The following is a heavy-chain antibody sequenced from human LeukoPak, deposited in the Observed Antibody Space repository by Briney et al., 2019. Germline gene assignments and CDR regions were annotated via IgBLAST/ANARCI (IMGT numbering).Heavy chain of an antibody. CDR2: ISYDGSNK. V-gene: IGHV3-30-3*01. CDR3: ARDHYDFWRGGYFDY. J-gene: IGHJ4*02. D-gene: IGHD3-3*01. CDR1: GFTFSSYA. Sequence: GGSLRLSCAASGFTFSSYAMHWVRQAPGKGLEWVAVISYDGSNKYYADSVKGRFTISRDNSKNTLYLQMNSLRAEDTAVYYCARDHYDFWRGGYFDYWGQGTLVTVSS.